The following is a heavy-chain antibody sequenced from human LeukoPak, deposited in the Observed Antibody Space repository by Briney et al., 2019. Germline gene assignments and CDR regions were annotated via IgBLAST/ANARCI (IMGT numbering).Heavy chain of an antibody. CDR1: GFIFSSYS. D-gene: IGHD2-15*01. J-gene: IGHJ4*02. CDR3: ARVHGGYPFDQ. CDR2: ISSVSSTI. Sequence: GGSLRLSCAASGFIFSSYSMNWVRQAPGKGLEWISFISSVSSTIFYADSVKGRFNISRDNVKNSLYLQMNGLRAEDTAVYYCARVHGGYPFDQWGQGTLVTVSS. V-gene: IGHV3-48*01.